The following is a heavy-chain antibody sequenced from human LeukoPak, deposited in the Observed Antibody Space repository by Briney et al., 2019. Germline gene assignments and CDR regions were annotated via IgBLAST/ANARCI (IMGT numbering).Heavy chain of an antibody. CDR2: ILYDGSNK. Sequence: GRSLRLSCAASGFTFSSYGMPWVRQAPGKGLEWVAVILYDGSNKYYADSVKGRFTISRDNSENTLYLQMNSLRAEDTAVYYCARDLRRGYSYGYGDYWGQGTLVTVSS. CDR3: ARDLRRGYSYGYGDY. D-gene: IGHD5-18*01. J-gene: IGHJ4*02. V-gene: IGHV3-33*05. CDR1: GFTFSSYG.